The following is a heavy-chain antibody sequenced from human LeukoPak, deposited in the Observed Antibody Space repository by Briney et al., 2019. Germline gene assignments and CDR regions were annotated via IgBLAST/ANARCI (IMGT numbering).Heavy chain of an antibody. CDR1: GVSVSGYY. CDR2: IYHSGYT. CDR3: ARMRCGHTDNICYNY. Sequence: SETLSLTCAVHGVSVSGYYWSWIRQSPGKGLEWIGEIYHSGYTNDNPSLKRRVTISAATSENQLSLRLTSVTAADTAVYYCARMRCGHTDNICYNYWGQGTLVTVSS. J-gene: IGHJ4*02. V-gene: IGHV4-34*01. D-gene: IGHD2-8*01.